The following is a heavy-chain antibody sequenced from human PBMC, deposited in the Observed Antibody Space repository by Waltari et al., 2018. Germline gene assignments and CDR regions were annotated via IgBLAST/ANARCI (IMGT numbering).Heavy chain of an antibody. CDR3: ARDRGRGLYFDS. CDR2: VLRGGKT. Sequence: QVQLQESGPGLVKPSGTLSLTCAVSGDSMSGRYWWLWVRQAPGKGLGVVGQVLRGGKTHDSPSLGSRVTVSIDTSNKQFSLILTSATAADTAVYYCARDRGRGLYFDSWGQGTLVTVSP. V-gene: IGHV4-4*02. J-gene: IGHJ4*02. D-gene: IGHD2-15*01. CDR1: GDSMSGRYW.